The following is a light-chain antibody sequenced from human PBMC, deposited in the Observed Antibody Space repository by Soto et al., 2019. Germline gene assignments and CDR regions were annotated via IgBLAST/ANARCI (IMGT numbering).Light chain of an antibody. CDR1: QGISSW. J-gene: IGKJ2*01. V-gene: IGKV1-12*01. Sequence: DIQMTQSPSSVSASVGDRVTITCRSSQGISSWLAWYHQKPGKAPKLLIYAASSLQSGVPSRFSGTGSGTDFTLPITSLQPEDVATYYCQQATSSPYTFCHGNTLEIQ. CDR2: AAS. CDR3: QQATSSPYT.